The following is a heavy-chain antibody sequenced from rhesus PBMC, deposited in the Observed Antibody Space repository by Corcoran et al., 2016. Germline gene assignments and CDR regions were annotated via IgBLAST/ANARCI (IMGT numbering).Heavy chain of an antibody. CDR1: GGSFSGYY. D-gene: IGHD6-13*01. V-gene: IGHV4-165*01. J-gene: IGHJ1*01. Sequence: QVQLQESGPGLVKPSETLSLTCAVSGGSFSGYYWGWIRQPPGKGLEWLGYISGSSGGTDSTPSLKSRVTISTDTSKNQFSLKLRSVTAADTAVYYCASSYSSWSNYFEFWGQGALVTVSS. CDR3: ASSYSSWSNYFEF. CDR2: ISGSSGGT.